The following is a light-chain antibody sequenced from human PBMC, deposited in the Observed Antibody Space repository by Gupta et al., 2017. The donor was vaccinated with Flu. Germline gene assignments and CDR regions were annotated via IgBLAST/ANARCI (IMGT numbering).Light chain of an antibody. J-gene: IGLJ1*01. CDR2: DVS. V-gene: IGLV2-14*03. Sequence: TISCIGSSSDIGGCNGVSWYQHHPGKAPMLMVFDVSNRPSGVPERFSGSKSGNTASLTISGVQGEDEAEYYCNSYYRTNPLYVFGSGTTVTVL. CDR1: SSDIGGCNG. CDR3: NSYYRTNPLYV.